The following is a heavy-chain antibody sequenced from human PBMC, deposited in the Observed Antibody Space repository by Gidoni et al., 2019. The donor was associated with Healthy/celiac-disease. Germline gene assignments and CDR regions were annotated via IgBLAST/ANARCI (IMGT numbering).Heavy chain of an antibody. V-gene: IGHV4-30-4*01. CDR3: ARGGGYCSGGSCSPENWYFDL. CDR2: IYYSGRT. J-gene: IGHJ2*01. D-gene: IGHD2-15*01. CDR1: GRSISSGDYY. Sequence: QVQLQESGPGLVKPSQTLSLTCTVPGRSISSGDYYWGWIRQPPGKGLEWIGYIYYSGRTYYNPPLKSRVTISVDTSKNQCSLKLSSVTAADTAVYYCARGGGYCSGGSCSPENWYFDLWGRGTLVTVSS.